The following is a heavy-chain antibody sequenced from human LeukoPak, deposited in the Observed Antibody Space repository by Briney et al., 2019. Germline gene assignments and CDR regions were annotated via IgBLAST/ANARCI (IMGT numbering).Heavy chain of an antibody. Sequence: PSETLSLTCTVSGYSISSGYYWGWIRQPPGKGLEWIGSIYHSGSTYYNPSLKSRVTISVDTSKNQFSLKLSSVTAADTAVYYCATTVVTPVVGYFDYWGQGTLVTVSS. CDR3: ATTVVTPVVGYFDY. J-gene: IGHJ4*02. CDR2: IYHSGST. CDR1: GYSISSGYY. V-gene: IGHV4-38-2*02. D-gene: IGHD4-23*01.